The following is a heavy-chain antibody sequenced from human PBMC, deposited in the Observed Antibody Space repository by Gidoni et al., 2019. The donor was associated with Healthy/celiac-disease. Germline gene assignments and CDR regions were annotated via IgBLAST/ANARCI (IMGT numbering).Heavy chain of an antibody. J-gene: IGHJ4*02. CDR2: IYYSGST. D-gene: IGHD6-19*01. CDR3: ARHSSGWFYFDY. V-gene: IGHV4-59*08. Sequence: QVQLQESGPGLVKPSETLSLTCTVSGGSISGYYWSWIRQPPGKGLEWIGYIYYSGSTNYNPSLKSRVTISVDTSKNQFSLKLSSVTAADTAVYYCARHSSGWFYFDYWGQGTLVTVSS. CDR1: GGSISGYY.